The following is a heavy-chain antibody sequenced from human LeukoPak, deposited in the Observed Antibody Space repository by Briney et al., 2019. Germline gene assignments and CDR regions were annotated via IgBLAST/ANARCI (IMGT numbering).Heavy chain of an antibody. J-gene: IGHJ4*02. CDR3: AILGYCSSTSCYGRSFDY. V-gene: IGHV3-30*03. Sequence: GSLRLSCAASGFTFSSYGMHWVRQAPGKGLEWVAVISYDGSNKYYADSVKGRFTISRDNSKNTLYLQMNSLRAEDTAVYYCAILGYCSSTSCYGRSFDYWGQGTLVTVSS. CDR2: ISYDGSNK. CDR1: GFTFSSYG. D-gene: IGHD2-2*01.